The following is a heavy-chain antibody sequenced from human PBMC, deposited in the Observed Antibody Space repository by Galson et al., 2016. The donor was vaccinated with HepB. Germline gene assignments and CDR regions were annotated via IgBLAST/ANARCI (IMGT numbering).Heavy chain of an antibody. CDR3: ARAQTTVVTYIDN. Sequence: SLRLSCAASGFTFSDYYMSWIRQAPGKGLEWVSYISSSSSYTNYAESVKGRLTISRDNAKSSLYLQMNSLRAEDTAVYYCARAQTTVVTYIDNWGQGTLVTVSS. CDR2: ISSSSSYT. J-gene: IGHJ4*02. V-gene: IGHV3-11*06. D-gene: IGHD4-23*01. CDR1: GFTFSDYY.